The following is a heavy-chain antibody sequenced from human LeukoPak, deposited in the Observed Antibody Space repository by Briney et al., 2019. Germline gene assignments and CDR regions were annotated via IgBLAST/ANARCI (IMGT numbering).Heavy chain of an antibody. V-gene: IGHV4-59*01. Sequence: PSETLSLTCTVSGGSISSYYWSWIRQPPGKGLEWIGYIYYSGSTSYNPSLKTRVTISIDTSKNDFSLRLSSVTAADTAVYYCARLSYGGSSGWNFDLWGRGTLVTVSS. J-gene: IGHJ2*01. CDR1: GGSISSYY. CDR2: IYYSGST. D-gene: IGHD4-23*01. CDR3: ARLSYGGSSGWNFDL.